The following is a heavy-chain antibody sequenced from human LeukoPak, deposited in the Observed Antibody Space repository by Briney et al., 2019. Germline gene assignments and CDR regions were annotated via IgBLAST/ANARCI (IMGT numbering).Heavy chain of an antibody. CDR1: GGSISTYY. V-gene: IGHV4-59*01. CDR3: AREKTYYYDSSPLDY. D-gene: IGHD3-22*01. Sequence: SETLSLTCSVSGGSISTYYWTWIRQPPGKGLEWIGYIYYSGSTDYNPSLKSRVTISVDTSKNQFSLKLSSVTAADTAVYYCAREKTYYYDSSPLDYWGQGTLVTVSS. CDR2: IYYSGST. J-gene: IGHJ4*02.